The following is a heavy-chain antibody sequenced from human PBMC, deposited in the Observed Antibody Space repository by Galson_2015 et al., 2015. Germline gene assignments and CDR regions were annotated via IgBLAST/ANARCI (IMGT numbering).Heavy chain of an antibody. CDR1: GTTFTAY. CDR2: SIPGASVP. Sequence: QSGAEVKKPGESLTISCRGSGTTFTAYWSAWGARFPGKAWEALGSSIPGASVPKKSPSSEGKVTISAEKSTSTAYLQWSSLKASDTAMYFCARHVSPAIAAAGTGAFDIWGQGTMVTVSS. D-gene: IGHD6-13*01. J-gene: IGHJ3*02. CDR3: ARHVSPAIAAAGTGAFDI. V-gene: IGHV5-51*01.